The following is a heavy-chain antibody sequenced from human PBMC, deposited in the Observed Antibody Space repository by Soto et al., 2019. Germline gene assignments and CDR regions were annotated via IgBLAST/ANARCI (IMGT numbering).Heavy chain of an antibody. V-gene: IGHV6-1*01. Sequence: PSQTLSLTCAISGDSVSSNSAAWNWIRQSPSRGLEWLGRTYYRSKWYNDYAVSVKGRITINPDTSKNQFSLQLNSVTPEDTAVYYCAREIAVAGLPFGFDPWGQGTLVTVSS. CDR1: GDSVSSNSAA. D-gene: IGHD6-19*01. J-gene: IGHJ5*02. CDR2: TYYRSKWYN. CDR3: AREIAVAGLPFGFDP.